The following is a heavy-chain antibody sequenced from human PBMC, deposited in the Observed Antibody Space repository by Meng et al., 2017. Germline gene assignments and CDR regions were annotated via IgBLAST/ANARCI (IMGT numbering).Heavy chain of an antibody. CDR3: ARGRYSSSSSLGANWFDP. Sequence: ASVKVSCKASGYTFTGYYMHWVRQAPGQGLEWMGRINPNSGGTNYAQKFQGRVTMTRDTSISTAYMELSRLRSDDTAVYYCARGRYSSSSSLGANWFDPWGHGNRV. J-gene: IGHJ5*02. CDR2: INPNSGGT. D-gene: IGHD6-6*01. V-gene: IGHV1-2*06. CDR1: GYTFTGYY.